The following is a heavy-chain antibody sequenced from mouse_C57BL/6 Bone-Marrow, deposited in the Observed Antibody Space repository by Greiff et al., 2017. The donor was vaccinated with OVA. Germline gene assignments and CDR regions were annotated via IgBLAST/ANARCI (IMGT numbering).Heavy chain of an antibody. V-gene: IGHV1-15*01. CDR1: GYTFTDYE. CDR2: IDPETGGT. Sequence: VKLMESGAELVRPGASVTLSCKASGYTFTDYEMHWVKQTPVHGLEWIGAIDPETGGTAYNQKFKGKAILTADTSSSTAYMELRSLTSEDSAVYYCTSYDYDEGGYAVDYWGQGTSVTVSS. CDR3: TSYDYDEGGYAVDY. D-gene: IGHD2-4*01. J-gene: IGHJ4*01.